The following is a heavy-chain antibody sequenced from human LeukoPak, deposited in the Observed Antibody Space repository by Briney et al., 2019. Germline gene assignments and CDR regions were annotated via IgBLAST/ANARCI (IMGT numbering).Heavy chain of an antibody. V-gene: IGHV3-7*01. Sequence: GGSLRLSCAASGFTFRSYWVTWVRQAPGKGLEWVANIKPDGSEKYYVDSVKGRFTISRDNAKNSLYLQMNSLRAEDTAVYYCASGTVLGTGGMAVWGQGTTVTVSS. CDR2: IKPDGSEK. CDR3: ASGTVLGTGGMAV. J-gene: IGHJ6*02. D-gene: IGHD6-19*01. CDR1: GFTFRSYW.